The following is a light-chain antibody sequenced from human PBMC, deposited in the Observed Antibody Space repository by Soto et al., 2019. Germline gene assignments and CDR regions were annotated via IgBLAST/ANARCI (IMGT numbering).Light chain of an antibody. Sequence: ALTQPASVSGSPGHSITISCTGTSSDVGGYNYVSWYQQHPGKAPKLMIYDVSNRPSGVSNRFSGSKSGNTASLTISGLQAEDEADYYCSSYTSSSTLYVFGTGTKVTVL. CDR1: SSDVGGYNY. CDR3: SSYTSSSTLYV. V-gene: IGLV2-14*01. J-gene: IGLJ1*01. CDR2: DVS.